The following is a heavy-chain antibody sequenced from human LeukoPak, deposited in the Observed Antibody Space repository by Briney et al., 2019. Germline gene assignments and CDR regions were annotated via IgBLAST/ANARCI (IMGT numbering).Heavy chain of an antibody. J-gene: IGHJ4*02. CDR2: IYYSGST. CDR3: ARDKDFYY. V-gene: IGHV4-59*01. Sequence: SETLSLTCTVSGGSIRNYYWSRIRQPPGKGLEWIGYIYYSGSTNYNPSLKSRVTISVDTSKNQFSLRLSSVTAADTAVYYCARDKDFYYWGQGTLVTVSS. CDR1: GGSIRNYY.